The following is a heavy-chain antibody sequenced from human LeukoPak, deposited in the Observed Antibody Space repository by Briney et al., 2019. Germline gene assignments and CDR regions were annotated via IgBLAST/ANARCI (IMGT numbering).Heavy chain of an antibody. CDR1: GGSISSYY. Sequence: SETLSLTCTVSGGSISSYYWSWIRQPPGKGLEWIGYIYYSGSTNYNPSLKSRVTISVDTSKNQFSLKLSSVTAADTAVYYCARIRYSGYDHDYWGQGTLVTASS. CDR3: ARIRYSGYDHDY. V-gene: IGHV4-59*01. CDR2: IYYSGST. J-gene: IGHJ4*02. D-gene: IGHD5-12*01.